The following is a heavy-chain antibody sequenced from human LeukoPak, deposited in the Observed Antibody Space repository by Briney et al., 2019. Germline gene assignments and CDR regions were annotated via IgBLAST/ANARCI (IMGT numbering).Heavy chain of an antibody. J-gene: IGHJ4*02. Sequence: PSETLSLTCTVSGGSISSYYWSWIRQPPGKGLEWIGYIYYSGCTNYNPSLKSRVIISVDTSKNHFSLKLSSVTAADTAVYYCARRSGYYDNSGYRLQYFDYWGQGILVTVSS. CDR1: GGSISSYY. D-gene: IGHD3-22*01. CDR2: IYYSGCT. V-gene: IGHV4-59*12. CDR3: ARRSGYYDNSGYRLQYFDY.